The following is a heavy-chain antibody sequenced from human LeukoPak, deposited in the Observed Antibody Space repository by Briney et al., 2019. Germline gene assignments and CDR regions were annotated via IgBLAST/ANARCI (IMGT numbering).Heavy chain of an antibody. CDR3: ARDCSSSWGCY. CDR1: GFTFSSYS. CDR2: ISSSSSYI. V-gene: IGHV3-21*01. Sequence: GGSLRPSRAASGFTFSSYSMNWVRQAPGKGLEWVSSISSSSSYIYYADSVKGRFTISRDNAKNSLYLQMNSLRAEDTAVYYCARDCSSSWGCYWGQGTLVTVSS. J-gene: IGHJ4*02. D-gene: IGHD6-13*01.